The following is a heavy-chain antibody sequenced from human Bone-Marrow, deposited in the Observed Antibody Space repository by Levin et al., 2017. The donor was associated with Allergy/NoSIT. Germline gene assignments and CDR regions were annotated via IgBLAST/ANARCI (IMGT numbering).Heavy chain of an antibody. Sequence: ASVKVSCKASGGTFSSYAISWVRQAPGQGLEWMGGIIPIFGTANYAQKFQGRVTITADESTSTAYMELSSLRSEDTAVYYCARDRGGSPAPDAFDIWGQGTMVTVSS. J-gene: IGHJ3*02. D-gene: IGHD1-26*01. CDR3: ARDRGGSPAPDAFDI. CDR2: IIPIFGTA. CDR1: GGTFSSYA. V-gene: IGHV1-69*13.